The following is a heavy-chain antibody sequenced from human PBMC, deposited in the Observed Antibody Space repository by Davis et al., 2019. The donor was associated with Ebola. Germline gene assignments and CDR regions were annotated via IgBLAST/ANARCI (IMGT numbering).Heavy chain of an antibody. CDR3: ARQGHGWFFDY. CDR1: GYSFITHW. D-gene: IGHD6-19*01. Sequence: GESLKISCKASGYSFITHWIGWVRQMPGKGLEWMGRIDPTDSETNYSPSFQGHVTFSIDKSINTVYLQLTSLKASDTATYFCARQGHGWFFDYWGQGTLVTVSS. CDR2: IDPTDSET. J-gene: IGHJ4*02. V-gene: IGHV5-10-1*01.